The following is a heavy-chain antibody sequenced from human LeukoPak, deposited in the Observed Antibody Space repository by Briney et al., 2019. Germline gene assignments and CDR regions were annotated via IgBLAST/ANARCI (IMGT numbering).Heavy chain of an antibody. CDR1: GFTFSDSA. Sequence: GGSLKLSCAASGFTFSDSAMHWVRQASGKGLEWVGHIRSKANNYATAYAASVKGRFTISRDDSKNTAYQQMHSLNTEDTALYYCATEVVGYGDVHYFDSWGQGTLVTVSS. J-gene: IGHJ4*02. V-gene: IGHV3-73*01. D-gene: IGHD4-17*01. CDR2: IRSKANNYAT. CDR3: ATEVVGYGDVHYFDS.